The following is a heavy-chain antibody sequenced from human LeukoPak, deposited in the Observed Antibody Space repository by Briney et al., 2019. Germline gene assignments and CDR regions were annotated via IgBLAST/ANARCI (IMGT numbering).Heavy chain of an antibody. D-gene: IGHD4-11*01. CDR2: IYPGDSDT. Sequence: AGESLKISCKGSGYSFTSYWIGWVRQMPGKGLEWMGIIYPGDSDTRHSPSFQGQVTISADKSISTAYLQWSSLKASDTAMYYCARGIYSVQDHLDKYYYGMDVWGQGTTVTVSS. V-gene: IGHV5-51*01. CDR3: ARGIYSVQDHLDKYYYGMDV. CDR1: GYSFTSYW. J-gene: IGHJ6*02.